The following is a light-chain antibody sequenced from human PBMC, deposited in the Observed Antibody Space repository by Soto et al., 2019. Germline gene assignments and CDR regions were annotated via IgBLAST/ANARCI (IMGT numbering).Light chain of an antibody. CDR1: QSVGPN. CDR2: WGS. J-gene: IGKJ2*03. V-gene: IGKV3-15*01. Sequence: TQSPATLSVSLGEEVSLSCRASQSVGPNLAWYQQRPGQAPRLLIHWGSTRANGVPARFRGSGRGTDFTLTISNLQSEDLAVYYWQQYENWPPYSFGQVTRLEIK. CDR3: QQYENWPPYS.